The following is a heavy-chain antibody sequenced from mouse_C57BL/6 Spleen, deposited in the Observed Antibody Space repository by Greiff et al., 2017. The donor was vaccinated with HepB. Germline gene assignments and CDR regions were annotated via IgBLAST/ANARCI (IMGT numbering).Heavy chain of an antibody. J-gene: IGHJ3*01. V-gene: IGHV1-7*01. Sequence: VQLQQSGAELAKPGASVKLSCKASGYTFTSYWMHWVKQRPGQGLEWIGYINPSSGYTKYNQKFKDKATLTADKSSSTAYMQLSSLTYEDSAVYYCATPDSSGLAWFAYWGQGTLVTVSA. CDR1: GYTFTSYW. CDR3: ATPDSSGLAWFAY. D-gene: IGHD3-2*02. CDR2: INPSSGYT.